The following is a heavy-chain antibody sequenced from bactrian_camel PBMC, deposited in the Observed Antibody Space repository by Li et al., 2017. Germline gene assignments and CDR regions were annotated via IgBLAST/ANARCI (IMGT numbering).Heavy chain of an antibody. V-gene: IGHV3S1*01. CDR2: MHTSGRSL. CDR3: AAGRALWRAACGRGPSVTRGAFDF. J-gene: IGHJ4*01. D-gene: IGHD2*01. Sequence: HVQLVESGGGSVQAGGSLRLSCQATGYRWLRYCMAWFRQSPGREREAVARMHTSGRSLFYANSVKGRFAISHDNTKNTLYLQMDNLKPEDAGMYYCAAGRALWRAACGRGPSVTRGAFDFWGQGTQVTVS. CDR1: GYRWLRYC.